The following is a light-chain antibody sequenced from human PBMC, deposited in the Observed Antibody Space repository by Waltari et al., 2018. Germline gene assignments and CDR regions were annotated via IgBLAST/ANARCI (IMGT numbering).Light chain of an antibody. CDR2: DAS. V-gene: IGKV3-20*01. Sequence: EIVLTQSPGTLSLSAGERATLSCRASQCVGRFLAWYQQKPGQAPRLLIYDASSRATGIPDRFSGSGSGTDFSLTISRLEPEDFAVYYCQHYVRLPATFGQGTKVEIK. CDR3: QHYVRLPAT. CDR1: QCVGRF. J-gene: IGKJ1*01.